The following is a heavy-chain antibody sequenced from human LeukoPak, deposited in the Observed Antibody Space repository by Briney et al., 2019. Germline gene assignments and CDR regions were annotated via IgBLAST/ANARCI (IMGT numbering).Heavy chain of an antibody. CDR3: ASASFWSGYSL. V-gene: IGHV4-34*01. Sequence: KSSETLSLTCAVYGGSFSGYYWSWIRQPPGKGLEWIGEINHSGSTNYNPSLKSRVTISVDTSKNQFPLKLSSVTAADTAVYYCASASFWSGYSLWGQGTTVTVSS. CDR2: INHSGST. J-gene: IGHJ6*02. CDR1: GGSFSGYY. D-gene: IGHD3-3*01.